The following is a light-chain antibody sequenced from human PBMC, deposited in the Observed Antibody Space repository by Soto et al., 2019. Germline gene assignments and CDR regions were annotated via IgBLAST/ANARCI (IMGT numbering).Light chain of an antibody. V-gene: IGKV3-11*01. CDR1: QSVRIY. Sequence: EIVLTQSPATLSLSPGDRATLSCRASQSVRIYLAWYQQKPVQAPRLLIYDASNRATGIPARFSGSGSGTDFTLTITSLEPEDYAVYYCHQRSDWPSTFGGGTKVEIK. CDR3: HQRSDWPST. J-gene: IGKJ4*01. CDR2: DAS.